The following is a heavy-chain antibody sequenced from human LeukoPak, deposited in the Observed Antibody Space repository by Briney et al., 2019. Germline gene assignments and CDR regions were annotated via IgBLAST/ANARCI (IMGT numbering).Heavy chain of an antibody. Sequence: GGSLRLSCAASGFNSGTHWMTWVRQAPGKGLEWVSIIYSGGSTYYADSVRGRFIISRENSNNEVVLQMNSLRADDTALYYCARGKTSDNIIEDAFDLWGHGTMVTVSS. CDR2: IYSGGST. J-gene: IGHJ3*01. CDR1: GFNSGTHW. D-gene: IGHD3-10*01. V-gene: IGHV3-66*01. CDR3: ARGKTSDNIIEDAFDL.